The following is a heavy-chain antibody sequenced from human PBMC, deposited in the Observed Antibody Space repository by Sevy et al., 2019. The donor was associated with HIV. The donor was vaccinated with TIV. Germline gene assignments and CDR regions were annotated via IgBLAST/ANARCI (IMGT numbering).Heavy chain of an antibody. CDR2: INPNSGGT. Sequence: ASVKVSCKASGYTYTGYYMHWVRRAPGQGLEWMGWINPNSGGTNYAQKFQGRVTMTRDTSISTAYMELSRLRSDDTAVYYCARLGDTAMVPNDYWGQGTLVTVSS. CDR1: GYTYTGYY. J-gene: IGHJ4*02. D-gene: IGHD5-18*01. CDR3: ARLGDTAMVPNDY. V-gene: IGHV1-2*02.